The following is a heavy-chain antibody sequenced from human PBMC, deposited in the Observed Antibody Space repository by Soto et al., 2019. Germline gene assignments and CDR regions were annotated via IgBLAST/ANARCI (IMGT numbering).Heavy chain of an antibody. CDR1: GFTFNYYP. CDR2: VSFDGSNK. D-gene: IGHD1-1*01. V-gene: IGHV3-30-3*01. CDR3: ARLPGPLVAVLYIYPLDGREAMSDVDV. J-gene: IGHJ6*02. Sequence: QMQLVESGGGVVQPGGSLRLSCAASGFTFNYYPMHWVRQAPGKGLEWVAVVSFDGSNKYYADSVKGRFTISKDNSKNTLYLQMNSVRREDTAVYYCARLPGPLVAVLYIYPLDGREAMSDVDVWGQGTTVTVSS.